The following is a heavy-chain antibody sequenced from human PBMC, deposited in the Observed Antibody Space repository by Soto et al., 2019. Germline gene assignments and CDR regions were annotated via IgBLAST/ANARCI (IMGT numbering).Heavy chain of an antibody. J-gene: IGHJ6*02. V-gene: IGHV1-8*01. CDR1: GYTFTSYD. D-gene: IGHD3-10*01. CDR2: MNPNSGNT. CDR3: ARALGWFGPRGYYGMDV. Sequence: QVQVVQSGAEVKKPGASVKVSCKASGYTFTSYDINWVRQATGQGLEWMGWMNPNSGNTGYAQKFQGRVTMTRNTSISTAYMELSSLRSEDTAVYYCARALGWFGPRGYYGMDVWGQGTTVTVSS.